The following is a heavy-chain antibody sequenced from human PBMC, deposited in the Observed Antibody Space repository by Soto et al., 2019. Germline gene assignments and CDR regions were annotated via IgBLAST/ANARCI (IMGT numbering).Heavy chain of an antibody. CDR3: AKAGSGGSCYGY. V-gene: IGHV3-23*01. D-gene: IGHD2-15*01. CDR2: ISASGGAT. Sequence: SGGSLRLSCAASGFTFSSYTMGWVRQAPGKGLEWVSDISASGGATYYADSVKGRFTISRDNSKNTLHLQMNSLRAEDTAVYYCAKAGSGGSCYGYWGQGTLVTVSS. CDR1: GFTFSSYT. J-gene: IGHJ4*02.